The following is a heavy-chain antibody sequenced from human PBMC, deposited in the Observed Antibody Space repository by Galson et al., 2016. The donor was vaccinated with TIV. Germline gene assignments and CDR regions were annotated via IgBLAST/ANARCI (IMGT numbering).Heavy chain of an antibody. V-gene: IGHV3-7*01. D-gene: IGHD6-13*01. Sequence: LRLSCAASGFIFGDYWMSWVRQAPGEGLEWVANIKEDGSEKYYVDAVTGRFTVSRGNAKESLFLQMDSLRVEGTAVYYCARVSSWYYVDFWGQGTLITVSS. J-gene: IGHJ4*02. CDR1: GFIFGDYW. CDR2: IKEDGSEK. CDR3: ARVSSWYYVDF.